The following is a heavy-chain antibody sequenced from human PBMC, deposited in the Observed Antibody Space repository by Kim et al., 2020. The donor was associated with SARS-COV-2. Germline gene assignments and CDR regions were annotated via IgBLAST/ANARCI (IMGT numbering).Heavy chain of an antibody. CDR2: IGTAGDT. V-gene: IGHV3-13*04. CDR3: ARGTMVRGASSYYYYYGMDV. Sequence: GGSLRLSCAASGFTFSSYDMHWVRQATGKGLEWVSAIGTAGDTYYPGSVKGRFTISRENAKNSLYLQMNSLRAGDTAVYYCARGTMVRGASSYYYYYGMDVWGQGTTVTVSS. CDR1: GFTFSSYD. D-gene: IGHD3-10*01. J-gene: IGHJ6*02.